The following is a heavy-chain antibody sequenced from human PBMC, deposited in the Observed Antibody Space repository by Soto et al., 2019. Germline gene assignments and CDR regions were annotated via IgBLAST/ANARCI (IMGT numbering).Heavy chain of an antibody. Sequence: PSETLSLTCTVSGGSFSTYYWSWIRQPPGKGLEWIAYMYYSGSTNYNPSLKSRVTISVDASKNQFSLKLSSVTAADTAVYYCARDLGGSPGYFDYWGQGTLVTVSS. V-gene: IGHV4-59*12. J-gene: IGHJ4*02. D-gene: IGHD1-26*01. CDR1: GGSFSTYY. CDR2: MYYSGST. CDR3: ARDLGGSPGYFDY.